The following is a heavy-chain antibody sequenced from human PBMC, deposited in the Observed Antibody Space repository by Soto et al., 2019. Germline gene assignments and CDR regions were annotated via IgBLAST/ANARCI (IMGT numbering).Heavy chain of an antibody. CDR2: IYYSGST. D-gene: IGHD2-2*03. V-gene: IGHV4-59*08. J-gene: IGHJ4*02. Sequence: SETLSLTCTVSGGSISSYYWSWIRQPPGKGLEWIGYIYYSGSTNYNPSLKSRVTIPVDTSKNQFSLKLSSVTAADTAVYYCARRYGYCFDYWGQGTLVTVSS. CDR3: ARRYGYCFDY. CDR1: GGSISSYY.